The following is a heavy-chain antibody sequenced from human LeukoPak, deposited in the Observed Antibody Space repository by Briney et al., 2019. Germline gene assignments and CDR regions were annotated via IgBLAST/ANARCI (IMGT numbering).Heavy chain of an antibody. D-gene: IGHD2-2*01. CDR1: GGTFSSYT. Sequence: ASVKVSCKASGGTFSSYTISWVRQAPGQGLEWMGRIIPILGIANYAQKFQGRVTITADKSTSTAYMELSSLSSEDTAVYYCASVYCSSTSCLNWFDPWGQGTLVTVSS. CDR3: ASVYCSSTSCLNWFDP. V-gene: IGHV1-69*02. J-gene: IGHJ5*02. CDR2: IIPILGIA.